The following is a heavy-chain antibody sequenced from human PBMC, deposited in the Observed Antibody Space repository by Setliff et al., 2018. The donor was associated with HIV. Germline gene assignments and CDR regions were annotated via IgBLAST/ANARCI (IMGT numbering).Heavy chain of an antibody. CDR2: LYYGGDT. CDR1: PYSISSGYY. D-gene: IGHD1-26*01. J-gene: IGHJ5*02. Sequence: SETLSLTCSVSPYSISSGYYWGWLRQPPGKGLEWIGCLYYGGDTYYNPSLKSRVAMSIDTSKNEVSLRLKSVTAADTAIYYCARDPWLLGASAGGDNWLDPWGQGTLVTVSS. CDR3: ARDPWLLGASAGGDNWLDP. V-gene: IGHV4-38-2*02.